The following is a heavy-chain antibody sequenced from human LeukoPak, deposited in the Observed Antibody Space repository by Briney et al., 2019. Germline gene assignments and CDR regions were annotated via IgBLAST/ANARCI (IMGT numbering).Heavy chain of an antibody. D-gene: IGHD3-22*01. V-gene: IGHV4-34*01. J-gene: IGHJ4*02. CDR2: INHSGST. Sequence: SETLSLTCAVYGGSFSGYYWSWIRQPPGKGLEWIGEINHSGSTNYNPSLKSRVTISVDTSKNQFSLKLSSVTAADTAVYYCARANYYDSSRSHFDYWGQGTLVTVSS. CDR3: ARANYYDSSRSHFDY. CDR1: GGSFSGYY.